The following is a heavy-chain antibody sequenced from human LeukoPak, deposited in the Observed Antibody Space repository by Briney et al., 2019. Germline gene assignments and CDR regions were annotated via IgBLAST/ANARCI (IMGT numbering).Heavy chain of an antibody. J-gene: IGHJ4*02. CDR3: VKVMSRSYDD. CDR1: GFTFSSYG. Sequence: GGSLRLSCVASGFTFSSYGMSWVRQTPGKGLERVSGISGSGDNTYYAEFVQGWFTVSRDNSKNTLILQMNSLRAEDTAVYYCVKVMSRSYDDWGQGTLVTVSS. D-gene: IGHD3-10*01. V-gene: IGHV3-23*01. CDR2: ISGSGDNT.